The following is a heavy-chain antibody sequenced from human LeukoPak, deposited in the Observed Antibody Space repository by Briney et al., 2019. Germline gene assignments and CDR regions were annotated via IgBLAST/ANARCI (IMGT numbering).Heavy chain of an antibody. V-gene: IGHV4-4*07. CDR2: IYTSGST. J-gene: IGHJ3*02. CDR1: GGSISSYY. CDR3: ARDKGVVTIFGVVMEDAFDI. D-gene: IGHD3-3*01. Sequence: SETLSLTCTVSGGSISSYYWSWIRQPAGKGLEWIGRIYTSGSTNYNPSLKSRVTMSVDTSKNQFSLKLSSVTAADTVVYYCARDKGVVTIFGVVMEDAFDIWGQGTMVTVSS.